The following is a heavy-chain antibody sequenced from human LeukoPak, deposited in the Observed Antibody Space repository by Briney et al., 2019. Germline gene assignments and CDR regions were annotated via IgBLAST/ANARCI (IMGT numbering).Heavy chain of an antibody. CDR1: GYTFTSYG. CDR2: ISAYNGNT. V-gene: IGHV1-18*01. Sequence: GESLKISCKASGYTFTSYGISWVRQAPGQGLEWMGWISAYNGNTNYAQKLQGRVTMTTDTSTSTAYMELRSLRSDDTAVYYCARGGGYYEKYWRTNAFDIWGQGTMVTVSS. CDR3: ARGGGYYEKYWRTNAFDI. D-gene: IGHD3-22*01. J-gene: IGHJ3*02.